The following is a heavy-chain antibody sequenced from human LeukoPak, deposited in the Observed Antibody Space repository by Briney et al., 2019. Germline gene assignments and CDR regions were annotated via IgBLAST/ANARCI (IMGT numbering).Heavy chain of an antibody. CDR3: TREVPHGYSGYDSRDY. Sequence: GGSLRLSCAASGFTVSSNYMSWVRQAPGKGLEWVSSISSSSSHTYYIDSVKGRFSISRDNTMNSLYLQMNSLRAEDTAVYYCTREVPHGYSGYDSRDYWGQGTLVTVSS. D-gene: IGHD5-12*01. V-gene: IGHV3-21*01. CDR2: ISSSSSHT. CDR1: GFTVSSNY. J-gene: IGHJ4*02.